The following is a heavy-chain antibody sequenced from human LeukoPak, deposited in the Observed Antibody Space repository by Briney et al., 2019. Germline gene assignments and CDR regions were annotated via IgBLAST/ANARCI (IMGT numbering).Heavy chain of an antibody. Sequence: GGSLRLSCSASGSTFSSYAMHWVRQAPGKGLEYVSAISSNGGSTYYADSVKGRFTISRDNSKNTLYLQMSSLRAEDTAVYYCVRGGTTDAFDIWGQGTMVTVSS. CDR2: ISSNGGST. CDR3: VRGGTTDAFDI. D-gene: IGHD2-15*01. CDR1: GSTFSSYA. J-gene: IGHJ3*02. V-gene: IGHV3-64D*06.